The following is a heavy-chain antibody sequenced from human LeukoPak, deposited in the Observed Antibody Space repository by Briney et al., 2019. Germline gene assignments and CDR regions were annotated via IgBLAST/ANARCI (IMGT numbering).Heavy chain of an antibody. V-gene: IGHV3-13*01. CDR3: ARVRSGWYFDL. D-gene: IGHD3-10*01. CDR1: GFTFSSHD. J-gene: IGHJ2*01. Sequence: GGSLRLSWSASGFTFSSHDMHWVRQVTGKGLEWVSAIGTSGDTYYQDSVQGRFSISREDAKNSLYLQMNSLKAGDTAMYFCARVRSGWYFDLWGRGTLVTVSS. CDR2: IGTSGDT.